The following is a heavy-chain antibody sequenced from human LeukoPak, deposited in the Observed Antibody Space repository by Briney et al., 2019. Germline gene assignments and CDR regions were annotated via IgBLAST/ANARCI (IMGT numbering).Heavy chain of an antibody. D-gene: IGHD4-17*01. CDR1: GYTFTSYG. V-gene: IGHV1-18*01. Sequence: ASVKVSCKASGYTFTSYGISWVRQAPGQGLEWMGWISAYNGNTNYAQKLQGRVTMTTDTSTSTAYMELRSLRSDDTAVYCCARDSPYGDYEYYYGMDVWGQGTTVTVSS. J-gene: IGHJ6*02. CDR3: ARDSPYGDYEYYYGMDV. CDR2: ISAYNGNT.